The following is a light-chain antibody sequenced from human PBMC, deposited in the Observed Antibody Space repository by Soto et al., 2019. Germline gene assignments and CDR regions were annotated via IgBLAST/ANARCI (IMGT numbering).Light chain of an antibody. CDR3: SSYTPAGVI. J-gene: IGLJ2*01. V-gene: IGLV2-14*03. Sequence: QSALTQPASVSGSPGQSITISCTGTSNDIGNYDYVSWFQQHPGKAPKLMIYDVNHRPSGVSDRFSGSKSGNTASLTISGLKDEDESAYSHSSYTPAGVIFGGGTKLTVL. CDR1: SNDIGNYDY. CDR2: DVN.